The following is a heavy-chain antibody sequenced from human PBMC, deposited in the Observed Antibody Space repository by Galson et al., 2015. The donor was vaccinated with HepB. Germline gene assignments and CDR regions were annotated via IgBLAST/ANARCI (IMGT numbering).Heavy chain of an antibody. V-gene: IGHV3-30*04. J-gene: IGHJ3*02. D-gene: IGHD5-18*01. CDR2: ISYDGSNK. CDR1: GFTFSSYA. Sequence: SLRLSCAASGFTFSSYAMHWVRQAPGKGLEWVAVISYDGSNKYYADSVKGRFTISRDNSKNTLYLQMNSLRAEDTAVYYCAGEDGYGEAFDIWGQGTMVTVSS. CDR3: AGEDGYGEAFDI.